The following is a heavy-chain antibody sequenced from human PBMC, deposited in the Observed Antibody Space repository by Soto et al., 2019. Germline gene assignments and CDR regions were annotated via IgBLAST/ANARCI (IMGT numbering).Heavy chain of an antibody. CDR3: ARGRDSYGLNWVAFHY. D-gene: IGHD5-18*01. J-gene: IGHJ4*02. CDR2: IGTAGDT. CDR1: GFTFSSYD. Sequence: PGGSVRLSCAASGFTFSSYDMHWVRQATGKGLEWVSAIGTAGDTYYPGSVKGRFTISRENAKNSLYLQMNSLRAGDTAVYYCARGRDSYGLNWVAFHYWGQGTSATV. V-gene: IGHV3-13*01.